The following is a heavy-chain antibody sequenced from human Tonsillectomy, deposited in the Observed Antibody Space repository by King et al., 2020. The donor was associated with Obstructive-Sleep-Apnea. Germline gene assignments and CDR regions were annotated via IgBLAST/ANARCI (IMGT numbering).Heavy chain of an antibody. CDR1: GFSVSGNY. CDR3: AAMTTVTPFDY. CDR2: INSGGIT. Sequence: VQLVESGGGLVQPGGSLRLSCAVSGFSVSGNYMSGVRQAPGKGLEWVSVINSGGITYYPDSVKGRFTISKHSSKNTLYLQMNSLRPQDTDVYYCAAMTTVTPFDYWGQGTLVTVSS. V-gene: IGHV3-53*04. D-gene: IGHD4-17*01. J-gene: IGHJ4*02.